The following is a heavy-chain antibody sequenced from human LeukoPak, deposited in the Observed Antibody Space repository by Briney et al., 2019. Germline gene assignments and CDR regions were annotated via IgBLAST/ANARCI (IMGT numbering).Heavy chain of an antibody. V-gene: IGHV1-69*06. CDR3: ATRVLTDYYDSSGYSFDY. CDR1: GGTFSSYA. J-gene: IGHJ4*02. Sequence: ASVKVSCKASGGTFSSYAISWVRQAPGQGLEWMGGIIPIFGTANYAQKFQGRVTITADKSTSTAYMELSSLRSEDTAVYYCATRVLTDYYDSSGYSFDYWGQGTLVTVSS. CDR2: IIPIFGTA. D-gene: IGHD3-22*01.